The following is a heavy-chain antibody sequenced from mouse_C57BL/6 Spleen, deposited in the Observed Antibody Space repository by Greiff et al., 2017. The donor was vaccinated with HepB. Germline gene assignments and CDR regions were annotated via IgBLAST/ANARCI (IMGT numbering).Heavy chain of an antibody. J-gene: IGHJ4*01. CDR3: ASESLYYYAMDY. Sequence: EVQLQESGPGLVKPSQSLSLTCSVTGYSITSGYYWNGIRQFPGNKLEWMGYISYDGSNNYNPSLKNRISITRDTSKNQFFLKLNSVTTEDTATYYCASESLYYYAMDYWGQRTSVTVSS. V-gene: IGHV3-6*01. CDR1: GYSITSGYY. D-gene: IGHD2-3*01. CDR2: ISYDGSN.